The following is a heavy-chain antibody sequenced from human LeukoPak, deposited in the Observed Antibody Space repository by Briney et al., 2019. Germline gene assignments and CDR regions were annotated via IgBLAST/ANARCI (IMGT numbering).Heavy chain of an antibody. D-gene: IGHD3-9*01. CDR3: ARDSPYYDILTGLKDYYYYYGMDV. CDR2: INPNSGGT. V-gene: IGHV1-2*02. CDR1: GYTFTGYY. Sequence: ASVKVSCKASGYTFTGYYMHWVRQAPGQGLEWMGWINPNSGGTNYAQKFQGRVTMTRDTSISTAYMELSRLRSDDTAVYYCARDSPYYDILTGLKDYYYYYGMDVWGQGTTVTVSS. J-gene: IGHJ6*02.